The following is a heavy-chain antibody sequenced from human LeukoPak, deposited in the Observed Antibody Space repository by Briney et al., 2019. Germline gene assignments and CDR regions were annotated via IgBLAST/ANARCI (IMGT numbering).Heavy chain of an antibody. Sequence: GASVKVSCKASGYTFTNYYIHWVRQAPGQGLEWMGLINPGGDNTDYAQNFQGRVTMTRDTSTSTVYMGLSSLRSEDMAVYYCARAVAGDAFDIWGQGTMVTVSS. CDR3: ARAVAGDAFDI. V-gene: IGHV1-46*01. CDR2: INPGGDNT. D-gene: IGHD6-19*01. J-gene: IGHJ3*02. CDR1: GYTFTNYY.